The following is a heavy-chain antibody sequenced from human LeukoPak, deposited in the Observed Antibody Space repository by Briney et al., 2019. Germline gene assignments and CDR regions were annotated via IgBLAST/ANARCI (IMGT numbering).Heavy chain of an antibody. CDR3: AKGTPPDY. Sequence: GRSLRLSCAASGFTFDDYAMHWVRQAPGKGLEWVSGISWNSGSIGYADTVKGRFTFSRDNAKNSLYLQMNSLRAEDTALYYCAKGTPPDYWGQGTLVTVSS. V-gene: IGHV3-9*01. CDR2: ISWNSGSI. J-gene: IGHJ4*02. CDR1: GFTFDDYA.